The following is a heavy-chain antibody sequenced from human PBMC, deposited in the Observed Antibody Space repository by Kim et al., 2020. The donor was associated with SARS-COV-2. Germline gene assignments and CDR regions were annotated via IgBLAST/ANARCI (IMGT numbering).Heavy chain of an antibody. CDR2: INAGNGNT. D-gene: IGHD5-12*01. J-gene: IGHJ6*02. CDR1: GYTFTSYA. V-gene: IGHV1-3*01. Sequence: ASVKVSCKASGYTFTSYAMHWVRQAPGQRLEWMGWINAGNGNTKYSQKFQGRVTITRDTSASTAYMELSSLRSEDTAVYYCARSLPYSGYDPPWYSYGSSSDYYGMDVWGQGTTVTVSS. CDR3: ARSLPYSGYDPPWYSYGSSSDYYGMDV.